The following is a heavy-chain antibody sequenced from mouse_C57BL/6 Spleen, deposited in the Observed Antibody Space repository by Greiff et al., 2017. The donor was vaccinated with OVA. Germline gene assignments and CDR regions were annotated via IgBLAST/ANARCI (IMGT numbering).Heavy chain of an antibody. Sequence: EVQGVESGPELVKPGASVKISCKASGYSFTGYYMNWVKQSPEKSLEWIGEINPSTGGTTYNQKFKAKATLTVDKSSSTAYMQLKSLTSEDSAVYYCARDGSSSYYAMDYWGQGTSVTVSS. J-gene: IGHJ4*01. CDR3: ARDGSSSYYAMDY. CDR2: INPSTGGT. CDR1: GYSFTGYY. D-gene: IGHD1-1*01. V-gene: IGHV1-42*01.